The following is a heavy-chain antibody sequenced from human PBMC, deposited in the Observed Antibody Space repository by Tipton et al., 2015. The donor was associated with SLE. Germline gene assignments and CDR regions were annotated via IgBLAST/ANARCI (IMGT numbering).Heavy chain of an antibody. D-gene: IGHD4-17*01. V-gene: IGHV4-59*11. J-gene: IGHJ4*02. Sequence: TLSLTCTVSGGSISSHYWSWIRQPPGKGLEWIGEINHSGSTNYNPSLKSRVTISVDTSKNQFSLKLSSVTAADTAVYYCARERGDYGDYFDYWGQGTLVTISS. CDR1: GGSISSHY. CDR3: ARERGDYGDYFDY. CDR2: INHSGST.